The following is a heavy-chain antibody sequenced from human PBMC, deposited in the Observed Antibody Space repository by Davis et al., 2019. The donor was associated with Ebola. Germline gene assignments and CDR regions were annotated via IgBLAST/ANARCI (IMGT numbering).Heavy chain of an antibody. J-gene: IGHJ4*02. CDR2: IYYSGNT. V-gene: IGHV4-39*01. CDR1: GGSISNSFYN. D-gene: IGHD2-15*01. Sequence: SETLSLTCTVSGGSISNSFYNWGWIRQTPEKGLEWIASIYYSGNTYYNPSLKSRVTISVDTSKNQFSLKLSSVTAADTAVYYCVAMVVAGPFDYWGQGTLVTVSS. CDR3: VAMVVAGPFDY.